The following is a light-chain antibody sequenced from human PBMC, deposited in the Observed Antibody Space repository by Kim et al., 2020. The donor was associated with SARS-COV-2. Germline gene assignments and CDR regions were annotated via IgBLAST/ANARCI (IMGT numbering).Light chain of an antibody. CDR2: YDS. V-gene: IGLV3-21*04. CDR1: HIGSKS. J-gene: IGLJ3*02. CDR3: QVWDSSSDHRV. Sequence: PRKTARITCGGNHIGSKSVHWYQQKPGQAPVLFIYYDSDRPSGIPERFSGSNSGNTATLTISRVEAGDEADYYCQVWDSSSDHRVFGGGTQLTVL.